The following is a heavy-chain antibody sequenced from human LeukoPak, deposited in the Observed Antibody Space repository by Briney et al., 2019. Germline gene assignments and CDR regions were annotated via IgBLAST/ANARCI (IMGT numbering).Heavy chain of an antibody. CDR3: VRDWAYDILTGYLLQSGGFDP. CDR1: GGSISSGGYY. Sequence: SQTLSLTCTVSGGSISSGGYYWSWIRQHPGKGLEWIGYIYYSGSTYYNPSLKSRVTISVDTSKNQFSLKLSSVTAADTAVYYCVRDWAYDILTGYLLQSGGFDPWGQGTLVTVSS. CDR2: IYYSGST. D-gene: IGHD3-9*01. V-gene: IGHV4-31*03. J-gene: IGHJ5*02.